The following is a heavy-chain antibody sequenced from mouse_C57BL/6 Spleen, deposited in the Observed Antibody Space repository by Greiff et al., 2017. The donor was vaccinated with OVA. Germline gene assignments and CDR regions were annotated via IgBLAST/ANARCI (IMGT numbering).Heavy chain of an antibody. CDR3: ARGDWYFDV. J-gene: IGHJ1*03. Sequence: QVQLQQPGAELVRPGSSVKLSCTASGYTFTSSWMHWVKQRPIQGLEWIGNIDPSDSEPHSTQKFKDKATLTVDKSSSTAYMQLSSLTSEDSAVYYCARGDWYFDVWGTGTTVTVSS. V-gene: IGHV1-52*01. CDR1: GYTFTSSW. CDR2: IDPSDSEP.